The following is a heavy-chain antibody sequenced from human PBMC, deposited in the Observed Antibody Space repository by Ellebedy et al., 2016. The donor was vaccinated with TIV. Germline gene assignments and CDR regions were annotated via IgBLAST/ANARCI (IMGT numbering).Heavy chain of an antibody. V-gene: IGHV5-51*01. CDR3: ARPRDMDTIICTFDN. Sequence: GESLKISCKASGYSFTRYSIAWVRQTPGKGLDSMGITYPGDSATRYSPSFQGQVTISADKSIPTDYLQWSSLKASDTAMYFCARPRDMDTIICTFDNWGEGTMVTVSS. CDR1: GYSFTRYS. CDR2: TYPGDSAT. J-gene: IGHJ3*02. D-gene: IGHD5-24*01.